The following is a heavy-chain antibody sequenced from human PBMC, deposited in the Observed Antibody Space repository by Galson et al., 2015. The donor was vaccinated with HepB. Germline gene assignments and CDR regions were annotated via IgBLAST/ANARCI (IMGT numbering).Heavy chain of an antibody. CDR2: IDPSDSYT. Sequence: SGAEVHKPGESLRISCKGSGSRFTRSWISWVRQMPGKGLEWTGRIDPSDSYTNYSPSFQGHVTISADKSISTAYLQWSSLKASDTAMYYCARHKAMNDAFDIWGQGTMVTVSS. CDR1: GSRFTRSW. V-gene: IGHV5-10-1*01. J-gene: IGHJ3*02. CDR3: ARHKAMNDAFDI.